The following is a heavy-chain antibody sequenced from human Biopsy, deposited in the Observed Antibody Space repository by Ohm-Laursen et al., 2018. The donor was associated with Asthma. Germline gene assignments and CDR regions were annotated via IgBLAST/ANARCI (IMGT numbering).Heavy chain of an antibody. D-gene: IGHD2-2*01. CDR1: GGTFNTYV. J-gene: IGHJ4*02. Sequence: SSVKVSCKSLGGTFNTYVIGWVRQAPGQGLEWMGGINSVFGATTYPQKFQDRVTITADNSTSTVYMELSSLRSEDTAVYYCARKAGSCISRTCYSLDFWGQGTLVTVSS. CDR3: ARKAGSCISRTCYSLDF. V-gene: IGHV1-69*06. CDR2: INSVFGAT.